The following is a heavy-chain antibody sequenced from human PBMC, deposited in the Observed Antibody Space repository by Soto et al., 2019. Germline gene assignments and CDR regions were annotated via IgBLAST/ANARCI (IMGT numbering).Heavy chain of an antibody. V-gene: IGHV1-2*04. J-gene: IGHJ4*02. D-gene: IGHD4-17*01. CDR1: GYTFTGYY. CDR3: ARAPPVTKRSDPYYFDY. CDR2: INPNSGGT. Sequence: ASVKVSCKASGYTFTGYYMHWVRQAPGQGLEWMGWINPNSGGTNYAQKFQGWVTMTRDTSISTAYMELSRLRSDDTAVYYCARAPPVTKRSDPYYFDYWGQGTLVTVSS.